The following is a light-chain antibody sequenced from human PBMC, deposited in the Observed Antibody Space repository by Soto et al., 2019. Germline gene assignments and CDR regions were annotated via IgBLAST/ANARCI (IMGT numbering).Light chain of an antibody. CDR2: GAS. J-gene: IGKJ3*01. CDR3: QQRGT. V-gene: IGKV3-11*01. Sequence: EIVLTHSPATLSLSPVERATLSCRASQSVSSYLAWYQQKPGQAPRLLIYGASNRATGIPARFSGSGSGTDFTLTISSLEPEDLAVYYCQQRGTFGPGTKVDIK. CDR1: QSVSSY.